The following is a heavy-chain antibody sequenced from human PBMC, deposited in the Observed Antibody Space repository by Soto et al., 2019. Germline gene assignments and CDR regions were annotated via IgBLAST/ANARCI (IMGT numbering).Heavy chain of an antibody. CDR3: AKATATSGGAFDI. Sequence: GGSLRLSCAASGFICSSYYMSWVRQAPGKGLEWVSTILVGGSTHYEDSVKGRFTISRDESKNTVYLQMHSLTAGDTAVYYCAKATATSGGAFDICGKGTMVTVS. J-gene: IGHJ3*02. V-gene: IGHV3-23*01. D-gene: IGHD1-1*01. CDR2: ILVGGST. CDR1: GFICSSYY.